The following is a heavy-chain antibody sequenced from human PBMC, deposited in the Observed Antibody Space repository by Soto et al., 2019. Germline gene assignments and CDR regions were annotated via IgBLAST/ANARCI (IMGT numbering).Heavy chain of an antibody. J-gene: IGHJ4*02. CDR3: AKEEDSQALDC. Sequence: ASVKVSCKASGYTFRNYGISWVRQAPGQGLEWMGWISPFNGNIKFGQKFQGRVTMTTDTSTSIAYMELTSLRSDDTAVYYCAKEEDSQALDCWGQGTLVTVSS. V-gene: IGHV1-18*01. CDR2: ISPFNGNI. CDR1: GYTFRNYG.